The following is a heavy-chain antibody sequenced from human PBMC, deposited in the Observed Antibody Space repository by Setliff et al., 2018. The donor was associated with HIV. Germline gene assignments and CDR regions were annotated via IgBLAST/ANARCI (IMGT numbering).Heavy chain of an antibody. CDR3: ARISPTLDY. CDR2: INPTGGAT. V-gene: IGHV1-2*02. CDR1: GYTFTDYY. J-gene: IGHJ4*02. Sequence: ASVKVSCKASGYTFTDYYIHWVRQAPGQGLEWMGWINPTGGATHYAQMFRDSVIMTRDTSISTVYIRLISLKSDDTAVYYCARISPTLDYWGQGTLVTVSS.